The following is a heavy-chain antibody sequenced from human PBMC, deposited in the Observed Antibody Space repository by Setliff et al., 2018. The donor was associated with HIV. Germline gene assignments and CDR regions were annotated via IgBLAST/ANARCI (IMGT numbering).Heavy chain of an antibody. D-gene: IGHD3-9*01. CDR1: GDTDFY. CDR2: IHARGKA. CDR3: TRDTGYILSGYRPHWYFDL. V-gene: IGHV4-4*08. Sequence: SETLSLTCTVSGDTDFYWSWIRQSPGKGLEWIGYIHARGKANYNPSLKSRVTISSDTSKNLFSLKLTTVTAADAAVYYCTRDTGYILSGYRPHWYFDLWGRGTLVTVSS. J-gene: IGHJ2*01.